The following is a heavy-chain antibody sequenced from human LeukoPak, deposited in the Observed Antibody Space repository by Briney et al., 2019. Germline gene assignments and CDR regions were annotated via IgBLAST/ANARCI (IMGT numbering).Heavy chain of an antibody. CDR3: SKEGPEEYYSSGSYFDY. Sequence: GRSLRLSCAASGFTFRSFVMHWVRQAPGKGLEWVAAISYEDGITQYYADSVKGRFTISRDNSKYTVYLEMNSLRVEDTAMYYCSKEGPEEYYSSGSYFDYWGQGTLVTVSS. CDR2: ISYEDGITQ. J-gene: IGHJ4*02. V-gene: IGHV3-30*04. D-gene: IGHD3-10*01. CDR1: GFTFRSFV.